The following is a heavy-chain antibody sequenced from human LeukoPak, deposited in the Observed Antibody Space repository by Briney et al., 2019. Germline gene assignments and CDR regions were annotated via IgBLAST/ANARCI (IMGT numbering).Heavy chain of an antibody. CDR3: ARDGYNYFDY. J-gene: IGHJ4*02. V-gene: IGHV4-30-2*01. CDR1: GGSISSGGYS. D-gene: IGHD5-24*01. CDR2: IYHSGST. Sequence: SQTLSLTCAVPGGSISSGGYSWSWIRQPPGKGLEWIGYIYHSGSTYYNPSLKSRVTISVDRSKNQFSLKLSSVTAADTAVYYCARDGYNYFDYWGQGTLVTVAS.